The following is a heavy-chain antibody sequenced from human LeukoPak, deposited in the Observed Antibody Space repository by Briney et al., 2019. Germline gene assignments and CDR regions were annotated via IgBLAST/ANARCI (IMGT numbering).Heavy chain of an antibody. CDR1: GGSISNYW. J-gene: IGHJ4*02. Sequence: SETLSLICTVSGGSISNYWWSWIRQPPGKGLEWIGYVFDSGGTNYNPSLKSRVTISVDTSKKQFSLKLSSVTAADTAVYYCARGYSSSWNYFDYWGQGTLVTVSS. D-gene: IGHD6-13*01. CDR2: VFDSGGT. CDR3: ARGYSSSWNYFDY. V-gene: IGHV4-59*01.